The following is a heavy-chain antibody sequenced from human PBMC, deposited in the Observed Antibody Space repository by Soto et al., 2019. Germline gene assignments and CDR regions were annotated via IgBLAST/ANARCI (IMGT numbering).Heavy chain of an antibody. Sequence: SETLSLTCTVSGASISSYYWSWIRHPPGRGLEWIGYIYHSGSTNYNPSLKSRVTISVDTSKNQFSLKLSTVTAADTAVYYCARYYNVFWYFDSRGQGTLVTVSS. D-gene: IGHD3-10*01. CDR3: ARYYNVFWYFDS. CDR2: IYHSGST. V-gene: IGHV4-59*01. J-gene: IGHJ4*02. CDR1: GASISSYY.